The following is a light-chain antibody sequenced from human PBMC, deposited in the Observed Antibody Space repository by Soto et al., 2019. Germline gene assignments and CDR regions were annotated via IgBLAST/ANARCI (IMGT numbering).Light chain of an antibody. Sequence: QSALTQPASVSGSPGQSITISCTGTGSDVGGYKYVSWYQQYPGKAPKLIIFEVTNRPSGVSNRFSGTKSASTASLTISGLQAEDEADYYCNSYSSSGTVVFGGGTKLTVL. CDR2: EVT. J-gene: IGLJ2*01. V-gene: IGLV2-14*01. CDR1: GSDVGGYKY. CDR3: NSYSSSGTVV.